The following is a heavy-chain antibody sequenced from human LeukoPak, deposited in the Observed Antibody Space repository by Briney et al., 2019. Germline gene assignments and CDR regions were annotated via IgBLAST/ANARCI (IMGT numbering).Heavy chain of an antibody. J-gene: IGHJ5*02. Sequence: GASVKVSLKGSGYTFTSYGISRVRQAPGQGLEWVGWISAYNGNTNYAQKLQGRVTMTTDTSTSTAYMELRSLRSDDTAVYYCARVLTMVRGAFNWFDPWGQGTLVTVSS. V-gene: IGHV1-18*01. CDR3: ARVLTMVRGAFNWFDP. CDR1: GYTFTSYG. D-gene: IGHD3-10*01. CDR2: ISAYNGNT.